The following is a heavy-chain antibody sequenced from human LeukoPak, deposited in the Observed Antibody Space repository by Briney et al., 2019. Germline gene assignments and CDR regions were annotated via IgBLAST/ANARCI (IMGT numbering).Heavy chain of an antibody. CDR3: ASTVHEGYYDSSGYSYYFDY. J-gene: IGHJ4*02. Sequence: GGSLRLSCAASGFTLSSYSMNWVRQAPGKGLEWVSYISSSSSTIYYADSVKGRFTISRDNAKNSLYLQMNSLRAEDTAVYYCASTVHEGYYDSSGYSYYFDYWGQGTLVTVSS. CDR2: ISSSSSTI. CDR1: GFTLSSYS. V-gene: IGHV3-48*01. D-gene: IGHD3-22*01.